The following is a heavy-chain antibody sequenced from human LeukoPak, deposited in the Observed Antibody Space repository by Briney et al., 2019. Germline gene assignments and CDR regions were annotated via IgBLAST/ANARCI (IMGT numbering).Heavy chain of an antibody. D-gene: IGHD3-22*01. V-gene: IGHV3-23*01. CDR3: AKDKSMLVVVILIY. Sequence: PGGSLRLSCAASGFTFSSYAMSWVRQAPGKGLEWVSAISGSGGSTYYADSVKGRFTISRDNSKNTLYLQMNSLRAEDTAAYYCAKDKSMLVVVILIYWGQGTLVTVSS. J-gene: IGHJ4*02. CDR2: ISGSGGST. CDR1: GFTFSSYA.